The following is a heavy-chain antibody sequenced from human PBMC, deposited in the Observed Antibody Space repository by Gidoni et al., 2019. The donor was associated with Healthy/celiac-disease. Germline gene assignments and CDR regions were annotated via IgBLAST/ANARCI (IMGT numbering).Heavy chain of an antibody. J-gene: IGHJ4*02. CDR3: ARRYYDFWSGYWDY. CDR2: INHSGST. V-gene: IGHV4-34*01. CDR1: GGSFSGYY. Sequence: QVQLQQWGAGLLKPSETLSLTCAVYGGSFSGYYWSWIRQPPGKGLEWIGEINHSGSTNYNPSLKSRVTISVDTSKNQFSLKLSSVTAADTAVYYCARRYYDFWSGYWDYWGQGTLVTVSS. D-gene: IGHD3-3*01.